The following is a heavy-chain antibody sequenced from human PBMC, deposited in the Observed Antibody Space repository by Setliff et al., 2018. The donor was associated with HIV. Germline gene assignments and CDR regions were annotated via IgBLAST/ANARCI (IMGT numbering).Heavy chain of an antibody. Sequence: PSETLSLTCAASGYSINSGFSRAWIRQPPGQGPQWIGSIYQSGSIYYNPSLQSRVTISVDSPKNQFSLNLFSVTAADTAVYYCARPRRVRSRAWYWFDIWGQGTLVTVSS. V-gene: IGHV4-38-2*01. CDR2: IYQSGSI. CDR1: GYSINSGFS. J-gene: IGHJ5*02. CDR3: ARPRRVRSRAWYWFDI. D-gene: IGHD6-19*01.